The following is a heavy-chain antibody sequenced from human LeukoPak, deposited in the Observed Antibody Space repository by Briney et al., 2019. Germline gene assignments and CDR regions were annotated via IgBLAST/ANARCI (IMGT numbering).Heavy chain of an antibody. CDR1: GYTFTNYG. J-gene: IGHJ4*02. CDR2: ISAYNGNT. Sequence: ASVKVSCKASGYTFTNYGISWVRQAPGQGLEWMGWISAYNGNTNYAQKLQGRVTMTTDPSTSTAYMELRSLRSDDTAVYYCARDPLPYSSSWYYFDYWGQGTLVTVSS. D-gene: IGHD6-13*01. CDR3: ARDPLPYSSSWYYFDY. V-gene: IGHV1-18*04.